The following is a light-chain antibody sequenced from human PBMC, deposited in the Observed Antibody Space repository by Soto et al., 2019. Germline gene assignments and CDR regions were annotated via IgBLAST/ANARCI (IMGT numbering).Light chain of an antibody. CDR1: QSISSW. CDR2: DAS. V-gene: IGKV1-5*01. CDR3: QQYNSYSYT. J-gene: IGKJ2*01. Sequence: DIQMTQSPSTLSASVGDRVTITCRASQSISSWLAWYQQKPGKAPKLLIYDASSLESGVPSRFSGSGSGTEFTLTISSMQPDDFANYYCQQYNSYSYTFGQGTKVEIK.